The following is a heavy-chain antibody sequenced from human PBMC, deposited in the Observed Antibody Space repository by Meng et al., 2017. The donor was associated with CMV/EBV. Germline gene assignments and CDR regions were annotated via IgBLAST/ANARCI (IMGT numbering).Heavy chain of an antibody. CDR1: FTVSSNY. CDR2: IYSGGST. V-gene: IGHV3-53*01. Sequence: FTVSSNYMSWVRQAPGKGLEWVSVIYSGGSTYYADSVQGRFTISRDNSKNTLYLQMNSLRAEDTAVYYCASGYCSSTSCYTGIEQHWGQGTLVTVSS. D-gene: IGHD2-2*02. CDR3: ASGYCSSTSCYTGIEQH. J-gene: IGHJ1*01.